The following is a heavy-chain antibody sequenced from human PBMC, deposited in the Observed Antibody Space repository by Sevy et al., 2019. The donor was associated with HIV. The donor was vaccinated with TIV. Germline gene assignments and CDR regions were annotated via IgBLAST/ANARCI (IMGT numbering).Heavy chain of an antibody. CDR2: TYYKSKWYN. CDR1: GDSVSTYSAA. Sequence: KQSQTLSLTCAISGDSVSTYSAAWNWIRQSPSRGLEWLGRTYYKSKWYNDYALSVKSRISINPDTPKNQISLQLNSVTPEVTAVYYCARESRWFFFHFDYWGQGTLVTVSS. D-gene: IGHD3-10*01. J-gene: IGHJ4*02. CDR3: ARESRWFFFHFDY. V-gene: IGHV6-1*01.